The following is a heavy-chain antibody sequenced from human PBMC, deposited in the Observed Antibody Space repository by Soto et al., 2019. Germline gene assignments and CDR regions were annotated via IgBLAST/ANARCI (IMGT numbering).Heavy chain of an antibody. CDR3: AREVDCSSTSCYDYMDV. CDR2: INHSGST. D-gene: IGHD2-2*01. CDR1: GGSFSGYY. Sequence: QVQLQQWGAGLLKPSETLSLTCAVYGGSFSGYYWSWIRQPPGKGLEWIGEINHSGSTNYNPSLKSRFNISVETSKNQLSLKLRSVTAADTAVYSCAREVDCSSTSCYDYMDVWGKGTTVTVSS. V-gene: IGHV4-34*01. J-gene: IGHJ6*03.